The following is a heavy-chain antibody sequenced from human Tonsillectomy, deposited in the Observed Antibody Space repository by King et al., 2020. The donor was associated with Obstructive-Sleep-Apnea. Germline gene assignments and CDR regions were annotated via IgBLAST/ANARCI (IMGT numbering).Heavy chain of an antibody. V-gene: IGHV3-11*01. CDR2: ISNSDSTI. D-gene: IGHD3/OR15-3a*01. CDR1: GFSFSDYY. CDR3: ASQGRGPPDAFDI. J-gene: IGHJ3*02. Sequence: VQLVESGGGLVKPGGSLRLSCAASGFSFSDYYMSWIRRAPGKGLEWVSYISNSDSTIDYADSVKGGFTISRDNAKNSLYLQLNSRRAEDTAVYYCASQGRGPPDAFDIWGQGTLVTVSS.